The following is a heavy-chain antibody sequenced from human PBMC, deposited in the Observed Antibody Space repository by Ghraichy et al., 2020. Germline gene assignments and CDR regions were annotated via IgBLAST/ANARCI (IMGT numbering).Heavy chain of an antibody. V-gene: IGHV3-23*01. Sequence: GGSLRLSCEASGFTFGTHGMSWVRLAPGKGLEWVSGVSAHGGSIYYADSVKGRFVISRDNSENTVYLQMSSLRAEDTAVYYCVKDQTVMVVAPDVWGQGTLVTVSS. CDR2: VSAHGGSI. J-gene: IGHJ4*02. D-gene: IGHD2-15*01. CDR1: GFTFGTHG. CDR3: VKDQTVMVVAPDV.